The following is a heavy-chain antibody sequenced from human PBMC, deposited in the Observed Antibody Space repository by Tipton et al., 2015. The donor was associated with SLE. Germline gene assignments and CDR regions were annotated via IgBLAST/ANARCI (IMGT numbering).Heavy chain of an antibody. V-gene: IGHV3-30*18. Sequence: QVQLVQSGGGVVQPGRSLRLSCAASGFTFRSYGMHWVRQAPGKGLEWVAVISYDGSNKYYADSVQGRFTISRDNSKNTLYLQMNSLRAEDTAVYYCAKVGKAAGLYWYFDLWGRGTLVTVSS. J-gene: IGHJ2*01. CDR3: AKVGKAAGLYWYFDL. CDR2: ISYDGSNK. D-gene: IGHD6-13*01. CDR1: GFTFRSYG.